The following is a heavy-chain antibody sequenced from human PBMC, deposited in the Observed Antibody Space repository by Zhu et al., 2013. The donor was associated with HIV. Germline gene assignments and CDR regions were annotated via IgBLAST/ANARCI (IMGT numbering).Heavy chain of an antibody. CDR2: IIPIFGTA. Sequence: QVQLVQSGAEVKKPGSSVKVSCKASGGTFSSYAISWVRQAPGQGLEWMGGIIPIFGTANYAQKFQGRVTITADKSTSTAYMELSSLRSEDTAVYYCASHYDSSGLLAAPGVVDYWGQGTLVTVSS. J-gene: IGHJ4*02. CDR3: ASHYDSSGLLAAPGVVDY. D-gene: IGHD3-22*01. CDR1: GGTFSSYA. V-gene: IGHV1-69*06.